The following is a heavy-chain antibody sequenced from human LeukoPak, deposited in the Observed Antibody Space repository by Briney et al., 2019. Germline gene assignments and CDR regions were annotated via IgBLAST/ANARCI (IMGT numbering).Heavy chain of an antibody. Sequence: ASVKVSCKVSGYTLTELSMHCVRQAPGKGLEWMGGFDPEDGETIYAQKFQGRVTMTEDTSTDTAYMELSSLRSEDTAVYYCATDGLQDTAMVAWGQGTLVTVPS. CDR2: FDPEDGET. V-gene: IGHV1-24*01. J-gene: IGHJ4*02. CDR3: ATDGLQDTAMVA. D-gene: IGHD5-18*01. CDR1: GYTLTELS.